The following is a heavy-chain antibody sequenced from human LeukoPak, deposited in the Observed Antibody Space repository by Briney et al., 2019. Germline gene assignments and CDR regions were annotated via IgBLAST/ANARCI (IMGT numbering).Heavy chain of an antibody. CDR3: AKRGDYGANTGLHAFDI. V-gene: IGHV3-23*01. Sequence: GGSPRLSCAASGFTFKNYAMSWVRQAPGKGLEWVSAISGSGDRTYYADSVKGRFTISRGNSKNTLYLQMNSLRAEDTAVYYCAKRGDYGANTGLHAFDIWGRGTMVTVSS. CDR2: ISGSGDRT. D-gene: IGHD4-23*01. CDR1: GFTFKNYA. J-gene: IGHJ3*02.